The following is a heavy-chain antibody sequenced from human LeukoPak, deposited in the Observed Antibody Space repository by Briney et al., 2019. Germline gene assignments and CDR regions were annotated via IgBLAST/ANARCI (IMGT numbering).Heavy chain of an antibody. CDR2: LNPSGGYT. V-gene: IGHV1-46*01. Sequence: ASVKVSYKASGYTFSSYYMHWVRQAPGQGLEWMGTLNPSGGYTTYAQKFQGRVTMARDTSTSTVYMEVSSLRSEDTALYYCARERPSSGFFDYWGQGSPVTVSS. D-gene: IGHD6-19*01. CDR3: ARERPSSGFFDY. CDR1: GYTFSSYY. J-gene: IGHJ4*02.